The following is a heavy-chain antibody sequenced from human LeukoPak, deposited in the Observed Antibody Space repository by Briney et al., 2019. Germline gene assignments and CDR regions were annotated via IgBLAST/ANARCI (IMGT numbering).Heavy chain of an antibody. D-gene: IGHD4-17*01. CDR2: ISWDGGST. CDR1: GFTFDDYA. J-gene: IGHJ4*02. Sequence: TGGSLRLSCAASGFTFDDYAMHWVRQAPGKGLEWVSLISWDGGSTYYADSVKGRFTISRDNSKNSLYLQMNSLRAEDTALYYCAKDGDYGDYEYYFDYWGQGTLVTVSS. V-gene: IGHV3-43D*03. CDR3: AKDGDYGDYEYYFDY.